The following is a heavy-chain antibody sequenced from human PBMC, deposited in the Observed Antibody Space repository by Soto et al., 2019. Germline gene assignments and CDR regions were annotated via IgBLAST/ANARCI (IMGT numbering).Heavy chain of an antibody. CDR1: GFTFSSYW. D-gene: IGHD3-3*01. Sequence: EVQLVESGGGLVQPGGSLRLSCAASGFTFSSYWMSWVRQAPGQGLEWVANIKQDGSEKYYVDSVKGRFTSSRDNAKNSLYLQMNSLRAEDTAVYYCAREGGKYDFWSGPYYFDYWGQGTLVTVSS. J-gene: IGHJ4*02. CDR2: IKQDGSEK. V-gene: IGHV3-7*01. CDR3: AREGGKYDFWSGPYYFDY.